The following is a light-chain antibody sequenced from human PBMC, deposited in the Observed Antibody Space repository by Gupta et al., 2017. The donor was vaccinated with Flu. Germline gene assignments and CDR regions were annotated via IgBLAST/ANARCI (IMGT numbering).Light chain of an antibody. CDR1: QSVRGF. CDR3: HHRDNWHPRQT. CDR2: DTS. Sequence: TLSLSPGDRATLSCMARQSVRGFLAWYQKKPGQAPRLLIFDTSNRATDITAIFTGSGDGTDGTLSISSLEAVDFEVYYCHHRDNWHPRQTFGHGTKVDI. J-gene: IGKJ3*01. V-gene: IGKV3D-11*02.